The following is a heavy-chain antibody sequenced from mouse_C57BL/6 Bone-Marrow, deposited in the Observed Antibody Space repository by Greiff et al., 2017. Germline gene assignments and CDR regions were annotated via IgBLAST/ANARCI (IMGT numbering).Heavy chain of an antibody. D-gene: IGHD1-1*01. V-gene: IGHV1-26*01. CDR2: INPNNGGT. CDR3: ARWLLKGVDYFDY. Sequence: VQLQQSGPELVKPGASVKISCKASGYTFTDYYMNWVKQSHGKSLEWIGDINPNNGGTSYNQKFKGKATLTVDKSSSTAYMELRSLTSEDSAVXYCARWLLKGVDYFDYWGQGTTLTVSS. J-gene: IGHJ2*01. CDR1: GYTFTDYY.